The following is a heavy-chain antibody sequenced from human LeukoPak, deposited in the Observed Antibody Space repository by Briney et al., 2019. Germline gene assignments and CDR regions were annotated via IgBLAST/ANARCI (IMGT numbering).Heavy chain of an antibody. V-gene: IGHV3-30*19. Sequence: GGSLRLSCAASGFTFSSYGMHWVRQAPGKGLEWVAVISYDGSNKYYADSVKGRFTISRDNSKNTLYLQMNSLRAEDTAVYYCARDDGYNLFDYWGQGTLVTVSS. J-gene: IGHJ4*02. CDR2: ISYDGSNK. CDR3: ARDDGYNLFDY. CDR1: GFTFSSYG. D-gene: IGHD5-24*01.